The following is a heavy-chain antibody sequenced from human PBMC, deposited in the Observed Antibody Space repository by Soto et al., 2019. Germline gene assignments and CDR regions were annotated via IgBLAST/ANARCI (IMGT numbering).Heavy chain of an antibody. CDR3: ARIKYSRSWYWIGTRACDYYYGMDV. Sequence: QVTLKESGPVLVKPTETLTLTCTVSGFSLSNARMGVSWIRQPPGKALEWLAHIFSNDEKSYSTSLKSRLTISKDTSKSQGVLTMTNMDPVDTATYYCARIKYSRSWYWIGTRACDYYYGMDVWGQGTTVTVSS. CDR1: GFSLSNARMG. J-gene: IGHJ6*02. D-gene: IGHD6-13*01. CDR2: IFSNDEK. V-gene: IGHV2-26*01.